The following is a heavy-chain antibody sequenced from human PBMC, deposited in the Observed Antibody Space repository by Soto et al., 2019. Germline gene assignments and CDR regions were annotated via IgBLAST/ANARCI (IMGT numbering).Heavy chain of an antibody. V-gene: IGHV4-39*01. CDR1: GGSISSSSNY. Sequence: SDTLSLTFTVSGGSISSSSNYLAWIRQPPGKGMELIGSIHSSGRTFSNASLKSRVTISVDTSTSQFSLKLSSVTAADTALYYCARNNWNYGLXWGQGTLVTVSX. CDR2: IHSSGRT. D-gene: IGHD1-7*01. CDR3: ARNNWNYGLX. J-gene: IGHJ4*02.